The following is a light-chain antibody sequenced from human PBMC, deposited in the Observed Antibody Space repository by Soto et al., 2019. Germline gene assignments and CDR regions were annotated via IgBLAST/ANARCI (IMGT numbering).Light chain of an antibody. CDR3: QHYGSSPPCT. V-gene: IGKV3-20*01. CDR1: QSVRSSY. J-gene: IGKJ2*02. CDR2: AAS. Sequence: EIVLTQSPGTLSLSPGEGATLSCRASQSVRSSYLAWYQQTPGQAPRLLIYAASSRATGIPDRFSGSGSGTDFTLTISRLEPEDFAVYYCQHYGSSPPCTFGQGTKLEIK.